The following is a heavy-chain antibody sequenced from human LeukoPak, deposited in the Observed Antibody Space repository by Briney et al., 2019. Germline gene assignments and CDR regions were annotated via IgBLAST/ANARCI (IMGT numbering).Heavy chain of an antibody. CDR3: ARHSRLDKSSLSWADY. CDR2: IYYSGST. J-gene: IGHJ4*02. CDR1: GGSISSYY. Sequence: SQTLSLTCTVSGGSISSYYWSWIRQPPGKGLEWIGYIYYSGSTNYNPSLKSRVTISVDTSKNQFSLKLSSVTAADTAVYYCARHSRLDKSSLSWADYWGQGTLVTVSS. V-gene: IGHV4-59*08. D-gene: IGHD2-2*03.